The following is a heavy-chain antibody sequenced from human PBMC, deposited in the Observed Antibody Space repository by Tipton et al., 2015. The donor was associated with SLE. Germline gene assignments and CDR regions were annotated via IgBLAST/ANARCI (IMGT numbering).Heavy chain of an antibody. D-gene: IGHD3-9*01. CDR2: INHSGST. CDR3: ASGILTGNTGFDI. V-gene: IGHV4-34*01. Sequence: TLSLTCAVYGGSFSGYYWSWIRQPPGKGLEWIGEINHSGSTNYKTSLKSRVTISVNTSKNQFSLKLTTVTAADTAVYYCASGILTGNTGFDIWGLGIMVTVT. CDR1: GGSFSGYY. J-gene: IGHJ3*02.